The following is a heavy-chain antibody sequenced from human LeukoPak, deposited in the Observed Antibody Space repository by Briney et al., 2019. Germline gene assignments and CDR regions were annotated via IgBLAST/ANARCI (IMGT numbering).Heavy chain of an antibody. CDR1: GYTLTELS. Sequence: ASVKVYCKVSGYTLTELSMHWERQAPGKGLEWMGGFDPEDGETIYAQKFQGRVTMTEDTSTDTAYMELSSLRSEDTAVYYCATDRSLIGHHHYDYWGQGTLVTVSS. CDR3: ATDRSLIGHHHYDY. D-gene: IGHD2-8*01. V-gene: IGHV1-24*01. J-gene: IGHJ4*02. CDR2: FDPEDGET.